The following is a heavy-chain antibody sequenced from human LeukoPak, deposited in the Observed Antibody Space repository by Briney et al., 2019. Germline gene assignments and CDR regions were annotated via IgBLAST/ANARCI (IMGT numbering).Heavy chain of an antibody. CDR2: INPNSGGA. CDR3: AIHVDTAMATGY. CDR1: GYTFTGYY. Sequence: GASVKVSCKASGYTFTGYYMHWVRQAPGQGLEWMGWINPNSGGANYAQKFQGRVTMTRDTSISTAYMELSRLRSDDTAVYYCAIHVDTAMATGYWGQGTLVTVSS. V-gene: IGHV1-2*02. D-gene: IGHD5-18*01. J-gene: IGHJ4*02.